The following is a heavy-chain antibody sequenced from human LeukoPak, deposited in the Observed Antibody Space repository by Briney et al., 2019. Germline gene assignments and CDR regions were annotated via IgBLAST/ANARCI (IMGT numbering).Heavy chain of an antibody. J-gene: IGHJ4*02. CDR2: ISYDGSNK. CDR3: ARDRYDY. V-gene: IGHV3-30*04. D-gene: IGHD3-16*02. Sequence: GGSLRLSCAASGFTFSSYAMHWVRQAPGKGLEWVAVISYDGSNKYYADSAKGRFTISRDNSKNTLYLQMNSLRAEDTAVYYCARDRYDYWGQGTLVTVSS. CDR1: GFTFSSYA.